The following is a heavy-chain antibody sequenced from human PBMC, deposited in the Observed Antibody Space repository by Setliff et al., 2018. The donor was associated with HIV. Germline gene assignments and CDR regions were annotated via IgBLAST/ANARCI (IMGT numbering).Heavy chain of an antibody. CDR2: ISWNSGRI. D-gene: IGHD3-3*01. V-gene: IGHV3-9*01. CDR1: GFIFEDFG. J-gene: IGHJ4*02. Sequence: GGSLRLSCAASGFIFEDFGMNWVRQVPGKGLEWVAGISWNSGRIGYADSIKGRFTISRDNAKSSLFLQMKSLRVEDTALYYCAKSLSPGDYYNFLSGYSPFDYWGQGTRVTVSS. CDR3: AKSLSPGDYYNFLSGYSPFDY.